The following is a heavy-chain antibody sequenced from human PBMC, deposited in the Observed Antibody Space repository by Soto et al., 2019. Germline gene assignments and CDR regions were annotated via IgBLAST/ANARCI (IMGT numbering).Heavy chain of an antibody. CDR2: ISGSGGST. V-gene: IGHV3-23*01. Sequence: PGGSLRLSCAASGFTFSSYAMSWVRQAPGKGLEWVSAISGSGGSTYYADSVKGRFTISRDNSKNTLYLQMNSLRAEDTAVYYCAKVQVGVTASPYYFDYWGQGTLVTVSS. CDR3: AKVQVGVTASPYYFDY. D-gene: IGHD2-21*02. CDR1: GFTFSSYA. J-gene: IGHJ4*02.